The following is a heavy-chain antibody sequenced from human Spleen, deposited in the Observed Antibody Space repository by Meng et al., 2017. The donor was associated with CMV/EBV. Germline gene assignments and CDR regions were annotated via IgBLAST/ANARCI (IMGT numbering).Heavy chain of an antibody. Sequence: GESLKISCAASGFTVSSHYMSWVRQAPGKGLEWVSVIYSGGSTYYADSVKGRFTISRDNSKNTLYLQMNSLRAEDTAVYYCARNCCPGPFDYWGQGTLVTVSS. D-gene: IGHD2-21*01. V-gene: IGHV3-66*02. CDR3: ARNCCPGPFDY. CDR2: IYSGGST. J-gene: IGHJ4*02. CDR1: GFTVSSHY.